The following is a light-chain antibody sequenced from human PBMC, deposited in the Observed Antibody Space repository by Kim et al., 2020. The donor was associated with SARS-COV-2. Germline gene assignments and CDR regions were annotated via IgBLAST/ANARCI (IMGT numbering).Light chain of an antibody. CDR2: AAS. J-gene: IGKJ1*01. V-gene: IGKV1-39*01. Sequence: DIQMTQSPSSLSPSVGDKVTIACRATQSIRTYVNWHQQKPGRAPKVLIAAASTLQSGVPSRFSGSGDGTDFTLTISNLHPEDSATYYCQQSYSAPWTFGQGTKLEI. CDR1: QSIRTY. CDR3: QQSYSAPWT.